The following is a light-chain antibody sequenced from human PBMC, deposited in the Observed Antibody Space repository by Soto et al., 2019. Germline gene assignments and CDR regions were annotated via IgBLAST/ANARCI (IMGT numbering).Light chain of an antibody. CDR3: HQYNDWFRYT. V-gene: IGKV3-15*01. J-gene: IGKJ2*01. Sequence: EIVMTQSPATLSVSPGERATLSCRASQSVSSDLAWYQQKPGQAPRLLIYGASTRATGVPARFSGSGSGTEFTITISSLQSEDVAVSYCHQYNDWFRYTFGQGTKLEIK. CDR2: GAS. CDR1: QSVSSD.